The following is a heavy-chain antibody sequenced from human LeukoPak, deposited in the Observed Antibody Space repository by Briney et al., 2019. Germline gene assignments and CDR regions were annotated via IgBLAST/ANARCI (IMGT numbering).Heavy chain of an antibody. CDR1: GGSFSGYY. V-gene: IGHV4-34*01. CDR3: ARGSYGSGSYYLAFFDY. CDR2: INHSGST. Sequence: SETLSLTCAVYGGSFSGYYWSWIRQPPGKGLEWIGEINHSGSTNYNPSLKSRVTISVDTSKNQFSLKLSSVTAADTAVYYCARGSYGSGSYYLAFFDYWGQGTLVTVSS. J-gene: IGHJ4*02. D-gene: IGHD3-10*01.